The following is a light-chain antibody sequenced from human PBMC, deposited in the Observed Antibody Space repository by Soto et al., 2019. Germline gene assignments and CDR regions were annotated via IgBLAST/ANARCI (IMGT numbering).Light chain of an antibody. Sequence: IHMTQSPSSLSASVGDRITVTCRASQRITTSVNWYQLKPGEAPKLLISTSGTLQRGVPSRFSGSGSGTDFTLTITRLQPADFAPYFCQQTYSTPSNFGQGTKLEIK. V-gene: IGKV1-39*01. CDR2: TSG. J-gene: IGKJ2*01. CDR1: QRITTS. CDR3: QQTYSTPSN.